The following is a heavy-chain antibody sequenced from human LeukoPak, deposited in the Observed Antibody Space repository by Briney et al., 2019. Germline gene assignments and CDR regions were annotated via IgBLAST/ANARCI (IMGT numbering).Heavy chain of an antibody. D-gene: IGHD1-26*01. Sequence: SETLSLTCTVSGGSISSYFWSWIRQPPGKGLEWIGYIYYSGSTNYNPSLKSRVTISVDTSKNQFSLKLSSVTAADTAVYYYARHQWDPYNWFDPWGQGTLVTVSS. CDR2: IYYSGST. V-gene: IGHV4-59*08. CDR3: ARHQWDPYNWFDP. CDR1: GGSISSYF. J-gene: IGHJ5*02.